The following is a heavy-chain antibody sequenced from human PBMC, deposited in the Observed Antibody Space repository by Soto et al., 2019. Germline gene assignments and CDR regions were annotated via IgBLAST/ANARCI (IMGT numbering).Heavy chain of an antibody. Sequence: ASVKVSCKASGYTFTSYAMHWVRQVPGQRLEWMGWINAGNGNTKYSQMFQGRVTITRDTSASTAYMELSSLRSEDTAVYYCASSYYYDSSGYSSLYYYYGMDVWGQGTTVTVSS. J-gene: IGHJ6*02. D-gene: IGHD3-22*01. V-gene: IGHV1-3*01. CDR2: INAGNGNT. CDR3: ASSYYYDSSGYSSLYYYYGMDV. CDR1: GYTFTSYA.